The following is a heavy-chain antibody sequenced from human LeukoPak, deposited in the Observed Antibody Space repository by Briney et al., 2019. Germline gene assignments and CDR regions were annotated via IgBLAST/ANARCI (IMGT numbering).Heavy chain of an antibody. D-gene: IGHD3-10*01. CDR3: AKDRGIIPYYFDY. CDR2: ISWNSGTI. CDR1: GFTFDDYA. J-gene: IGHJ4*02. V-gene: IGHV3-9*01. Sequence: GRSLRLSCAASGFTFDDYAMHWVRQAPGKGLEWVSGISWNSGTIGYADSVKGRFTISRDNAKNSLYLQMNSLRAEDTALYYCAKDRGIIPYYFDYWGQGTLVTVSS.